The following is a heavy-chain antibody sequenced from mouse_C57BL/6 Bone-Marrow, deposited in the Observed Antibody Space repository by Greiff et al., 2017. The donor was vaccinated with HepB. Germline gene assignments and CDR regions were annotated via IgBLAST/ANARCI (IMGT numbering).Heavy chain of an antibody. D-gene: IGHD2-1*01. CDR3: ARRPVTTGFDY. CDR1: GFTFSSYT. CDR2: ISGGGGNT. J-gene: IGHJ2*01. Sequence: EVQGVESGGGLVKPGGSLKLSCAASGFTFSSYTMSWVRQTPEKRLEWVATISGGGGNTYYPDSVKGRFTISRDNAKNTLYLQMSSLRSEDTALYYCARRPVTTGFDYGGQGTTLTVSS. V-gene: IGHV5-9*01.